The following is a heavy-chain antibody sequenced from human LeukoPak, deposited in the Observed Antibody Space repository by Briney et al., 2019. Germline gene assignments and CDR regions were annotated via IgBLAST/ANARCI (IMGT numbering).Heavy chain of an antibody. CDR2: INTDGSST. V-gene: IGHV3-74*01. CDR3: AGAGYYYYMDV. D-gene: IGHD7-27*01. J-gene: IGHJ6*03. CDR1: GFTFSSYW. Sequence: GGSLRLSCAASGFTFSSYWMHWVRQAPWKGLVWVSRINTDGSSTSYADSVKGRFTISRDNAKNTLYLQMNSLRAEDTAVYYCAGAGYYYYMDVWGKGTTVTVSS.